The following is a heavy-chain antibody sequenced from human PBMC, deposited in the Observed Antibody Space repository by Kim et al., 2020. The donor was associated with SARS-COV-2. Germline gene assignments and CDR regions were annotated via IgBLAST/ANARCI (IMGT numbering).Heavy chain of an antibody. CDR1: GFTFSSYA. Sequence: GGSLRLSCAASGFTFSSYAMSWVRQAPGKVLEWVSGISGSGDSTYYADSVKGRFAMSRDNSKNTLYLQMNSLRADDTAVYYCAKFSASGHFYYGMDVWGQGTPVTVSS. CDR3: AKFSASGHFYYGMDV. CDR2: ISGSGDST. J-gene: IGHJ6*02. V-gene: IGHV3-23*01.